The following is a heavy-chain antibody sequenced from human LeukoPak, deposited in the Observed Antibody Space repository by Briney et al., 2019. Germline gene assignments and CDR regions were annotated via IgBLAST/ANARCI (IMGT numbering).Heavy chain of an antibody. J-gene: IGHJ5*02. CDR1: GFSVSNYY. CDR3: ARDRAATQDWVEFDP. D-gene: IGHD3/OR15-3a*01. CDR2: IRGSGET. V-gene: IGHV3-66*03. Sequence: GGSLRLSCAVSGFSVSNYYMNWVRQAPGKGLEWVSLIRGSGETFYADSVKGRFTISRDDSKNTVHLQMNSLRVEDTADNFCARDRAATQDWVEFDPWGQGTLVTVSS.